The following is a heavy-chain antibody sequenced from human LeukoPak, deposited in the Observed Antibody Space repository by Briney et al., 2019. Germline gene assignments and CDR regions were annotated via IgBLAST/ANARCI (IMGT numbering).Heavy chain of an antibody. D-gene: IGHD2-2*01. CDR2: IIPIFGTA. Sequence: SVKVSCKASGGTFSSYAISWVRQAPGQGLEWMGGIIPIFGTANYAQKFQGRVTITADESTSTAYMELSSLRSEDTAVYYCARDRRYCSSTSCYDSGHFDYWGQGTLVTVSS. V-gene: IGHV1-69*13. J-gene: IGHJ4*02. CDR3: ARDRRYCSSTSCYDSGHFDY. CDR1: GGTFSSYA.